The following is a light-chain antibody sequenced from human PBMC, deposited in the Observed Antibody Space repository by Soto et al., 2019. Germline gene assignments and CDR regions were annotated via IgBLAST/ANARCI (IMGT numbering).Light chain of an antibody. CDR2: IAS. J-gene: IGKJ4*01. CDR1: QTVNNKY. V-gene: IGKV1-39*01. CDR3: QQTSSFPLS. Sequence: IQMSQSPSSLSASVGDRVSITCRASQTVNNKYVNWYQQKPGEAPKLLIYIASGLQRGVPSRFNGSGSGTEFTLHINSLQPDDVASYFCQQTSSFPLSFGGGTKVEIK.